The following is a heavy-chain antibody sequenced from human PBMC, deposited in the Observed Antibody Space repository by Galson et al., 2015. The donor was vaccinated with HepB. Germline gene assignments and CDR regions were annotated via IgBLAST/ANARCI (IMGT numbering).Heavy chain of an antibody. Sequence: TLSLTCTVSGDSINRGNYYWNWTRQTAGKGLEWIGRISTTGNTKYNPSLEGRVIMSGDPSKNQLSLKLSSATAADTGIYYCARDRPNVWGYYSYYYMDVWGKGITVTISS. D-gene: IGHD3-16*01. J-gene: IGHJ6*03. CDR3: ARDRPNVWGYYSYYYMDV. V-gene: IGHV4-61*02. CDR2: ISTTGNT. CDR1: GDSINRGNYY.